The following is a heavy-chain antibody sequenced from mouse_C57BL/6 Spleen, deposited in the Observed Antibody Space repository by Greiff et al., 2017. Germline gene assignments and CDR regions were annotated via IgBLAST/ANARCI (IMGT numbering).Heavy chain of an antibody. D-gene: IGHD2-4*01. V-gene: IGHV1-18*01. Sequence: DVQLQESGPELVKPGASVKIPCKASGYTFTDYNMDWVKQSHGKSLEWIGDINPNNGGTIYNQKFKGKATLTVDKSSSTAYMELRSLTSEDTAVYYCARFSIYYDYGYYFDYWGQGTTLTVSS. CDR1: GYTFTDYN. CDR3: ARFSIYYDYGYYFDY. CDR2: INPNNGGT. J-gene: IGHJ2*01.